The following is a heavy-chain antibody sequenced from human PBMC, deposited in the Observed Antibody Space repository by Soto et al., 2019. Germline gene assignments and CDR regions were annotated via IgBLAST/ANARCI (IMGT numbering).Heavy chain of an antibody. CDR1: GASVSSASYH. D-gene: IGHD5-12*01. CDR2: ITGSP. J-gene: IGHJ4*02. V-gene: IGHV4-31*03. CDR3: STLTAGGSGRGY. Sequence: QVQLQESGPGLVEPSQTLSLTCTVSGASVSSASYHWSWIRQHPGKGLEWIGYITGSPYYNPSLKSRVTISLDTSSNHFSLDLSSVTAADTAVYYWSTLTAGGSGRGYWGQGTLVTVSS.